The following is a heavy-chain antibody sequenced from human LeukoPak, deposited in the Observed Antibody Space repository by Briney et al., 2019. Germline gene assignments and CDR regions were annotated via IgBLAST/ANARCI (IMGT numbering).Heavy chain of an antibody. D-gene: IGHD2-2*01. V-gene: IGHV1-8*01. CDR2: MNPNSGNT. CDR3: AIVPAATGDWFDP. J-gene: IGHJ5*02. Sequence: ASVKVSCKASGYTFTSYGINWVRQATGQGLEWMGWMNPNSGNTGYAQKFQGRVTMTRNTSISTAYMELSSLRSEDTAVYYCAIVPAATGDWFDPWGQGTLVTVSS. CDR1: GYTFTSYG.